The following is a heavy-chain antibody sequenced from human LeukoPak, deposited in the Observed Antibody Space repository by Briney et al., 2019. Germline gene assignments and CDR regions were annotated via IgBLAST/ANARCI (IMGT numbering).Heavy chain of an antibody. CDR2: FNPEDGET. CDR3: ATNVRRYSSGWYPGDFDY. J-gene: IGHJ4*02. D-gene: IGHD6-19*01. Sequence: ASVKVSCKVSGYTLTELSMHWVRQAPGKGLEWRGGFNPEDGETIYAQKFQGRVTMTEDTSTDTAYMELSSLRSEDTAVYYCATNVRRYSSGWYPGDFDYWGQGTLVTVSS. V-gene: IGHV1-24*01. CDR1: GYTLTELS.